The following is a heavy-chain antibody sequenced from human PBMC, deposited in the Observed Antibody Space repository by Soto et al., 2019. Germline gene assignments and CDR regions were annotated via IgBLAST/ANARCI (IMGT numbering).Heavy chain of an antibody. CDR1: GYTFTNYG. D-gene: IGHD1-26*01. CDR2: ISAYNANT. V-gene: IGHV1-18*01. CDR3: ARDSVRSGGYSGY. Sequence: QVQLVQSGAEVKKPWASVKVSCKASGYTFTNYGISWVRQAPGQWLEWMGWISAYNANTNHAQKFQGRVTMTTDTSTSPAYRELRSLRSDDTAVYYCARDSVRSGGYSGYWGQGTLVTVSS. J-gene: IGHJ4*02.